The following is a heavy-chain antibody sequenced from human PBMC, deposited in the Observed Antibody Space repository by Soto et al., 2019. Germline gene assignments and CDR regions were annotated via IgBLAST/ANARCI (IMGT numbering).Heavy chain of an antibody. V-gene: IGHV3-21*01. D-gene: IGHD1-26*01. J-gene: IGHJ5*02. Sequence: EVQLVESGGGLVKPGGSLRLSCAASGFTFSSYSMNWIRQAPGKGLEWVSSISSSSSYIYYADSVKGRFTISRDNDKSSLYLQRISLRAEDTAVYYCARGSGSYYWNWFDPWGQGTLVTVSS. CDR2: ISSSSSYI. CDR1: GFTFSSYS. CDR3: ARGSGSYYWNWFDP.